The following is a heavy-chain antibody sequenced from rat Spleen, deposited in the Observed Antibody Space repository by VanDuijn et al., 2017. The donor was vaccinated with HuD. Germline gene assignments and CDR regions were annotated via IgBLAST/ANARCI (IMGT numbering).Heavy chain of an antibody. CDR2: ITNTGNTP. V-gene: IGHV5-31*01. CDR1: GFTFNDYW. CDR3: ARHSDGYYHVDYYFDY. D-gene: IGHD1-12*03. Sequence: EVQLVESGGGLVQPGGSLRLSCAASGFTFNDYWMTWIRQAPGKGLEWIASITNTGNTPYYSQSVKGRFTISRENAKSTLYLQMDSLRSEDTATYYCARHSDGYYHVDYYFDYWGQGVMVTVSS. J-gene: IGHJ2*01.